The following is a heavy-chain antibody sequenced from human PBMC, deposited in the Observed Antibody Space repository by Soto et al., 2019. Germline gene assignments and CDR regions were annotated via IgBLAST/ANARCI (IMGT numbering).Heavy chain of an antibody. CDR1: GYSIGSGYY. CDR3: AGMPVTTTNCLDP. V-gene: IGHV4-38-2*02. J-gene: IGHJ5*02. D-gene: IGHD3-22*01. Sequence: SETLSLTCSVSGYSIGSGYYWSWIRQTPGKGLEWIGSISHSGTSFYNPSLRSRVTISMDTSNNHFSLKLDSVTAADTAIYYCAGMPVTTTNCLDPWGQGTLVTVSS. CDR2: ISHSGTS.